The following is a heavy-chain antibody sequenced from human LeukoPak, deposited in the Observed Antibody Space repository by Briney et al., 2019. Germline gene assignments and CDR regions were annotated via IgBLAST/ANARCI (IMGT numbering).Heavy chain of an antibody. D-gene: IGHD5-18*01. V-gene: IGHV1-69*13. CDR3: ASPARGYSYGYGY. CDR2: IVPIFGTA. CDR1: GGTFSSYA. Sequence: SVKVSCKASGGTFSSYAISWVRQAPGQGLEWMGGIVPIFGTANYAQKFQGRVTITADESTSTAYMELSSLRSEDTAVYYCASPARGYSYGYGYWGQGTLVTVSS. J-gene: IGHJ4*02.